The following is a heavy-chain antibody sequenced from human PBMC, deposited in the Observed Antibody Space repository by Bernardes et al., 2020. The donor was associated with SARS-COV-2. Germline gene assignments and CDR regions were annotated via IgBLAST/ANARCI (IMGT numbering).Heavy chain of an antibody. D-gene: IGHD3-22*01. CDR3: ARLVYYDSSGYSFRAFDI. CDR1: GGSISSSSYY. Sequence: SETLSLTCTVSGGSISSSSYYWGWLRQPPGKGLEWIGSIYYSGSTYYNPSLKSRVTISVDTSKNQFSLKLSSVTAADTAVYYCARLVYYDSSGYSFRAFDIWGQGTMVTVSS. V-gene: IGHV4-39*01. J-gene: IGHJ3*02. CDR2: IYYSGST.